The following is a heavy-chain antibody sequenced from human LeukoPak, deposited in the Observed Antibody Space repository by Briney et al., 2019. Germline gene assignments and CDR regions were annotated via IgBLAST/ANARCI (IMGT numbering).Heavy chain of an antibody. CDR1: GFIFNEYG. V-gene: IGHV3-20*04. D-gene: IGHD2-21*02. CDR3: ARIGAPGHCGGDCYSGDY. J-gene: IGHJ4*02. CDR2: INGNGGRT. Sequence: GGSLRLSCAASGFIFNEYGMTWVRQIPGKGLEWVSGINGNGGRTGYADSVKGRFTITRDNAKNTLYLQMNNLRAGDTAVYYCARIGAPGHCGGDCYSGDYWGQGTLVTVSS.